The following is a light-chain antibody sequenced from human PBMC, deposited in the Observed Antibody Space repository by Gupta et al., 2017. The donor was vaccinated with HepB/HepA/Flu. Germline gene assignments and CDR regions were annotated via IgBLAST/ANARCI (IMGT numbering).Light chain of an antibody. V-gene: IGKV1-5*03. J-gene: IGKJ2*04. CDR3: QHDDSRRS. CDR1: QSISSW. CDR2: KAS. Sequence: DIQMTQSPSTLSASVGDRVTIPCRASQSISSWLAWYQQKPGKATKLLIYKASSLASGVPSRFSGSGSGTEFTLTISSLQPDNFATYYCQHDDSRRSFGQGTKLEIK.